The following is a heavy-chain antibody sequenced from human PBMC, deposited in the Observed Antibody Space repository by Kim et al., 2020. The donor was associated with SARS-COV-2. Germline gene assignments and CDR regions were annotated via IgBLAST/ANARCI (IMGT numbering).Heavy chain of an antibody. V-gene: IGHV1-69*13. J-gene: IGHJ4*02. CDR1: GGTFSSYA. CDR2: IIPIFGTA. D-gene: IGHD3-10*01. Sequence: SVKVSCKASGGTFSSYAISWVRQAPGQGLEWMGGIIPIFGTANYAQKFQGRVTITADESTSTAYMELSSLRSEDTAVYYCASTYYYGSGSYLRFDYWGQGTLVTVSS. CDR3: ASTYYYGSGSYLRFDY.